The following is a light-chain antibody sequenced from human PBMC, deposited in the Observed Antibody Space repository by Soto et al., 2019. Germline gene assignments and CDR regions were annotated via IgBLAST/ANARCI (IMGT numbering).Light chain of an antibody. J-gene: IGLJ1*01. Sequence: QSVLAQPASVSGAPGQRVTISCTGSSANIGAAYNVDWYQQLPGTAPKLLIYGNNNRPSGVPPRFSGSKSGTSASLALAGLQAEDEGDYYCQSYDSSLSGYVFGTGTKVTVL. CDR3: QSYDSSLSGYV. CDR1: SANIGAAYN. CDR2: GNN. V-gene: IGLV1-40*01.